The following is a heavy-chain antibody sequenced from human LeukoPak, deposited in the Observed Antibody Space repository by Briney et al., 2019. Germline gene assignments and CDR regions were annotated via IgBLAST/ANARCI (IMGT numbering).Heavy chain of an antibody. CDR2: SDWDDDK. Sequence: ESGPTLVNPTQTLTLTCTFSGFSLSTSGMRVSWVRQPPGKALEWLVLSDWDDDKFYSTSLKTRLTISKDTSKNQVVLTMTNTDPVDTATYYCARTGGWYFNFDYWGQGTLVTVSS. CDR3: ARTGGWYFNFDY. CDR1: GFSLSTSGMR. V-gene: IGHV2-70*20. J-gene: IGHJ4*02. D-gene: IGHD6-19*01.